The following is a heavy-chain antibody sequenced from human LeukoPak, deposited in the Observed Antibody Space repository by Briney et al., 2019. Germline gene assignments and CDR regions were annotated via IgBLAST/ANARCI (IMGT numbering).Heavy chain of an antibody. CDR2: IYYSGST. CDR1: GGSISSYY. D-gene: IGHD6-6*01. Sequence: SETLSLTCTVSGGSISSYYWSWIRQPPGKGLEWVGCIYYSGSTNYNPSLKSRVTISVDTSKNQFSLKLSSVTAADTAVYYCARSEYSSSFGHYYGMDVWGQGTTVTVSS. V-gene: IGHV4-59*01. J-gene: IGHJ6*02. CDR3: ARSEYSSSFGHYYGMDV.